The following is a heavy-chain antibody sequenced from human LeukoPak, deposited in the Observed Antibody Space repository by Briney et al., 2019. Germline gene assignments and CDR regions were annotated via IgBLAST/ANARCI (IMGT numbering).Heavy chain of an antibody. CDR1: GYTFYDYA. V-gene: IGHV1-18*01. Sequence: ALVKVSCKASGYTFYDYAISWVRQAPGQGLEWMGWINTYNGDTITAQKFQGRVTLTTDTSTTTASMELRSLRSDDTAFYYCARDSAILGIFFDSWGQGTLVTVSS. J-gene: IGHJ4*02. CDR2: INTYNGDT. CDR3: ARDSAILGIFFDS. D-gene: IGHD2/OR15-2a*01.